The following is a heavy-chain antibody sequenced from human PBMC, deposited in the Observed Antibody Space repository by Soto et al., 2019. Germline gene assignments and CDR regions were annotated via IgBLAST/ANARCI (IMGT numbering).Heavy chain of an antibody. J-gene: IGHJ5*02. CDR2: IYATGTT. D-gene: IGHD5-18*01. CDR1: GASISGFY. CDR3: ARMVQIQLWQTGSRFDP. Sequence: SETLSLTCTVSGASISGFYWSWIRKSAGKGLEWIGRIYATGTTDYNPSLKSRVMMSVDTSKNQFSLKLSSVTAADTAVYYCARMVQIQLWQTGSRFDPWGQGTLVTVSS. V-gene: IGHV4-4*07.